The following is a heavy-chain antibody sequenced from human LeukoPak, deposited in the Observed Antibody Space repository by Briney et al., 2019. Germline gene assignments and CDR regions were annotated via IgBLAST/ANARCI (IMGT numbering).Heavy chain of an antibody. CDR2: IYYSGST. Sequence: PSETLSLTWTVSGGSISSSSYYWGWIRQRPGKGLEWIGSIYYSGSTYYNPSLKSRVTISVDTSKNQFSLKLSSVTAADTAVYYCASVDTAMVPDYWGQGTLVTVSS. J-gene: IGHJ4*02. CDR3: ASVDTAMVPDY. CDR1: GGSISSSSYY. V-gene: IGHV4-39*01. D-gene: IGHD5-18*01.